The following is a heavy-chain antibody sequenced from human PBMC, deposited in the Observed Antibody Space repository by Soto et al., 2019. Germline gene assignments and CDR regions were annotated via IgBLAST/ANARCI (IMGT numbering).Heavy chain of an antibody. J-gene: IGHJ4*02. D-gene: IGHD3-3*01. Sequence: DVQLVESGGGLVKPGGSLRLSCAASGFTFSSYSLNWVRQAPGKGLEWVSTITTGSSYIDYVDSVKGRFTISRDDAKNSLYLQMDSLRVDDTAIYYCARGRTTVFGVVSPFDSWGQGTLVTVSS. CDR3: ARGRTTVFGVVSPFDS. CDR1: GFTFSSYS. CDR2: ITTGSSYI. V-gene: IGHV3-21*01.